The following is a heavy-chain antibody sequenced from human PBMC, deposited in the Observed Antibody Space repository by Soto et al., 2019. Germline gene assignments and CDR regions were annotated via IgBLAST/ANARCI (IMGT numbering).Heavy chain of an antibody. V-gene: IGHV1-8*01. D-gene: IGHD3-3*01. CDR1: GYTFTSYD. CDR3: ARDSADFWSGPIKGVPNWFDP. J-gene: IGHJ5*02. Sequence: GASVKVSCKASGYTFTSYDINWVRQATGQGLEWMGWMNPNSGNTGYAQKFQGRVTMTRNTSISTAYMELNSLRAEDTAVYYCARDSADFWSGPIKGVPNWFDPWGQGTLVTVSS. CDR2: MNPNSGNT.